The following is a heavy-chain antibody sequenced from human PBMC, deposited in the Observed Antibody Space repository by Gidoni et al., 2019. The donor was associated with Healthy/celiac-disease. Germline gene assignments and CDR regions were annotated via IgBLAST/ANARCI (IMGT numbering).Heavy chain of an antibody. D-gene: IGHD4-17*01. V-gene: IGHV3-9*01. Sequence: DSVKGRFTISRDNAKNSLYLQMNSLRAEDTALYYCAKDKGAGTTVVISAFDIWGQGTMVTVSS. CDR3: AKDKGAGTTVVISAFDI. J-gene: IGHJ3*02.